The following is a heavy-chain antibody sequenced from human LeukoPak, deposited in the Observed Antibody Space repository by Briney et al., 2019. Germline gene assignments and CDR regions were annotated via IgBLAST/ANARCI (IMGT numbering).Heavy chain of an antibody. V-gene: IGHV3-30*03. CDR1: GFHFSSYG. J-gene: IGHJ3*02. Sequence: GGPLRLSRAPSGFHFSSYGMHGLRPPPAKGRDGVAGISHVESNKYYADSVTGRFTISRGNSKNTLYLQMNSLRAEDTAVYYCARGHIYYDFWSGHLIWGQGTMVTVSS. CDR3: ARGHIYYDFWSGHLI. CDR2: ISHVESNK. D-gene: IGHD3-3*01.